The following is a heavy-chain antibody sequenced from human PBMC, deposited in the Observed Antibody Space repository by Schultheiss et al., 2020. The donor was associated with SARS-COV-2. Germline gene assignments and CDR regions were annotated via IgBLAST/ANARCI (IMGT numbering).Heavy chain of an antibody. D-gene: IGHD7-27*01. CDR2: INPNSGGT. Sequence: ASVKVSCKASGYTFTGYYMHWVRQAPGQGLEWMGWINPNSGGTNYAQKFQGWVTMTRDTSISTAYMELSRLRSDDTAVYYCATGGLGIECPAYYYYGMDVWGQGTTVTVSS. J-gene: IGHJ6*02. CDR1: GYTFTGYY. CDR3: ATGGLGIECPAYYYYGMDV. V-gene: IGHV1-2*04.